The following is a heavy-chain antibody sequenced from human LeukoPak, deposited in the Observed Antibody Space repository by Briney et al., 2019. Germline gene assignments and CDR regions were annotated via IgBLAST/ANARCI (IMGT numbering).Heavy chain of an antibody. J-gene: IGHJ6*04. CDR3: ARGYCSSTTCYEMDV. D-gene: IGHD2-2*01. CDR1: GGSFSGYY. CDR2: INHSGST. Sequence: PSETLSLTCAVYGGSFSGYYWSWIRQPPGKGLEWIGEINHSGSTNYNPSLKSRVTISVDTPKNQFSLNLSSVTAADTAVYYCARGYCSSTTCYEMDVWGKGTTVTVSS. V-gene: IGHV4-34*01.